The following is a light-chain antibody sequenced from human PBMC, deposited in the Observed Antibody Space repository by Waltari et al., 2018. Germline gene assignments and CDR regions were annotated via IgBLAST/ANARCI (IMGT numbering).Light chain of an antibody. Sequence: IVLTQSPDTLSLSPGERATLSCRASQSVTSISFAWYQQNPGQAPRLLIYSTSSRATDFSDRFSGSGSGTDFTLTINRLEPEDSAVYHCQQYDGSAVTFGGGTRVEIK. V-gene: IGKV3-20*01. CDR1: QSVTSIS. J-gene: IGKJ4*01. CDR3: QQYDGSAVT. CDR2: STS.